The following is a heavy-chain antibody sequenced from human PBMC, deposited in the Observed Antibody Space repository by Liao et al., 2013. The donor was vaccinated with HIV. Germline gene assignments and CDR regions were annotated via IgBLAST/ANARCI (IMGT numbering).Heavy chain of an antibody. V-gene: IGHV4-59*01. D-gene: IGHD1-1*01. Sequence: QGQLQESGPRLVKPSETLSLTCTVSGGSISSYYWSWIRQPPGKGLEWIGYIYYSGSTNYNPSLKSRVTISVDTSKNQFSLKVSSVTAADTAVYYCARLERRNWFDPWGQGTLVTVSS. J-gene: IGHJ5*02. CDR2: IYYSGST. CDR1: GGSISSYY. CDR3: ARLERRNWFDP.